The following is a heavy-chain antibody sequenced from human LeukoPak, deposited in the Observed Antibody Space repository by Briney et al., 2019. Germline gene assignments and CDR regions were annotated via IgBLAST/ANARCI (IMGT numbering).Heavy chain of an antibody. V-gene: IGHV4-38-2*02. CDR2: FCLGRDT. CDR3: ARHRYSGYGRVFVY. CDR1: GDSVTNDFF. Sequence: SETLSLTCTVSGDSVTNDFFWGWVRPPPGKELEWIGSFCLGRDTYYRPTLKSRVTISVDTSKNQFSLNLNSVTSADTAVYYCARHRYSGYGRVFVYWGQGTLVTVSS. D-gene: IGHD5-12*01. J-gene: IGHJ4*02.